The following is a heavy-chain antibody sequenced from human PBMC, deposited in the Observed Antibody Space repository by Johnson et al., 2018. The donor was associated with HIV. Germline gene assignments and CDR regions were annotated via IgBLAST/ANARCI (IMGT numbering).Heavy chain of an antibody. Sequence: VQLVESGGGLVQSGGSLRLSCVVSGFAVSSNYMSWVRPAPWKGLEWVSAIGPAGAPYYPGSVKGRFTISRENAKNSLYLQMNSLRAADTALYYCVKDRRADGTPRDVVDSWGQGTMGTVSS. V-gene: IGHV3-13*05. CDR2: IGPAGAP. J-gene: IGHJ3*02. D-gene: IGHD2-21*01. CDR1: GFAVSSNY. CDR3: VKDRRADGTPRDVVDS.